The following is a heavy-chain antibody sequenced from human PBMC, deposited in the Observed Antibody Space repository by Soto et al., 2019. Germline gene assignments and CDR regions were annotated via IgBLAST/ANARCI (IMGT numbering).Heavy chain of an antibody. D-gene: IGHD5-18*01. CDR2: ISAYNGNT. V-gene: IGHV1-18*04. CDR1: GYTFTSYG. CDR3: ARVAYSYGLNWFDP. Sequence: WASVKVSCKASGYTFTSYGISWVRQAPGQGLEWMGWISAYNGNTNYAQKLQGRVTMTTDTSTSTAYMELRSLRSDDTAVYYCARVAYSYGLNWFDPWGQGTLVTVSS. J-gene: IGHJ5*02.